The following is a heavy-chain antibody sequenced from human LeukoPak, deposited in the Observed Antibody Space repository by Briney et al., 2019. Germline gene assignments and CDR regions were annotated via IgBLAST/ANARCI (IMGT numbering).Heavy chain of an antibody. J-gene: IGHJ4*02. CDR2: ITSSSTNI. V-gene: IGHV3-48*02. CDR1: GFTFSTYN. CDR3: ATSGNYYLKY. D-gene: IGHD1-26*01. Sequence: GGSLRLSCAASGFTFSTYNMNWVRQAPGKGLEWASHITSSSTNIYYADSVKGRFTISRDNAKNALSLQMNSLRDEDTAVYYCATSGNYYLKYWGQGTLVTVSS.